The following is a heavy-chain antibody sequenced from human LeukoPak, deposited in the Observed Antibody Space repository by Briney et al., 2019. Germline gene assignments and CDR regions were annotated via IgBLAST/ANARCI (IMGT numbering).Heavy chain of an antibody. CDR1: GYTFTSYG. Sequence: GASVKVSCKASGYTFTSYGISWARQAPGQGLEWMGWISAYNGNTNYAQKLQGRVTMTTDTSTSTAYMELRSLRSDDTAVYYCARDRHPLQDIVVVPAALWGQGTLVTVSS. CDR2: ISAYNGNT. V-gene: IGHV1-18*01. J-gene: IGHJ4*02. D-gene: IGHD2-2*01. CDR3: ARDRHPLQDIVVVPAAL.